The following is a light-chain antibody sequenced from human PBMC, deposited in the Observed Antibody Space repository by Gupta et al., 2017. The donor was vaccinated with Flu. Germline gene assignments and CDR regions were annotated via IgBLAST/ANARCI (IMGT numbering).Light chain of an antibody. V-gene: IGLV1-40*01. CDR3: QPYDSSLSGRGV. J-gene: IGLJ2*01. CDR1: SSNIGAGYD. CDR2: GNS. Sequence: SVLTQPPSVSGAPGQRVTISCTGSSSNIGAGYDVHWYQQLPGTAPKLLIYGNSNRPSGVPDRFSGSKSGTSASLAITGLQAEDEADYYCQPYDSSLSGRGVFGGGTKLTVL.